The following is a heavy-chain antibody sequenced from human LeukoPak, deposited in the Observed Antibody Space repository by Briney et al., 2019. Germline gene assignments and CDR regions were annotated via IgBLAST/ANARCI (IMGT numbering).Heavy chain of an antibody. CDR2: INTDGSST. J-gene: IGHJ4*02. CDR1: GFTFSSYW. CDR3: ARGYSSSYRIDY. D-gene: IGHD6-6*01. V-gene: IGHV3-74*01. Sequence: GGSLRLSCAASGFTFSSYWMHWVRQAPGKGLVWVSRINTDGSSTTYADSVKGRFTISRDNAKNTLYLQMNSLSAEDTAVYYCARGYSSSYRIDYWGQGTLVIVSS.